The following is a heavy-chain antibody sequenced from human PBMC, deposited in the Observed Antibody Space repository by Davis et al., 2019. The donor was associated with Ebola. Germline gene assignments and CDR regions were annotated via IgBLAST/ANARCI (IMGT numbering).Heavy chain of an antibody. V-gene: IGHV3-23*01. Sequence: PGGSLRLSCAASGFTFSNYAMSWVRQAPGKGLEWVSGITGYGDTTYYADSVKGRFTISRDNSKNTLYLQMNSLRAEDTAVYYCARVGWLQYYFDYWGQGTLVTVSS. D-gene: IGHD5-24*01. CDR1: GFTFSNYA. CDR3: ARVGWLQYYFDY. J-gene: IGHJ4*02. CDR2: ITGYGDTT.